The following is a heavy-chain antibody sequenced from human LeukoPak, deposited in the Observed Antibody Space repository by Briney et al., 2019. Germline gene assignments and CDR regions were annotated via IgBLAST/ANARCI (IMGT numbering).Heavy chain of an antibody. CDR3: ARGHDYSNYYYYYMDV. Sequence: PSETLSLTCTVSGGSISDYYWSWIRQPPGKGLEWIGYIYYSGSTNYYPSLKSRVTISVDTSKNQFSLKLSSVTAADTAVYYCARGHDYSNYYYYYMDVWGKGTTVTVSS. CDR1: GGSISDYY. J-gene: IGHJ6*03. V-gene: IGHV4-59*01. D-gene: IGHD4-11*01. CDR2: IYYSGST.